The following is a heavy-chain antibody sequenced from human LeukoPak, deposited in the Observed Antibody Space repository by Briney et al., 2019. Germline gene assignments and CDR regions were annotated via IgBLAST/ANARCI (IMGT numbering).Heavy chain of an antibody. D-gene: IGHD6-19*01. J-gene: IGHJ4*02. CDR2: ISASGGST. CDR3: ARSLYSSGWSSFDY. V-gene: IGHV3-23*01. Sequence: GGSLRLSCAASGFTFSSYAMSWVRQAPGKGLEWVSAISASGGSTYYADSVKGRFTISRDNSKNTLYLQMNSLRAEDTAVYYCARSLYSSGWSSFDYWGQGTLVTVSS. CDR1: GFTFSSYA.